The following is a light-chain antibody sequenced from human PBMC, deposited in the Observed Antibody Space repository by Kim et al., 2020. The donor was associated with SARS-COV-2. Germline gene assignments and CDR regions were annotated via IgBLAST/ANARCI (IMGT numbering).Light chain of an antibody. Sequence: SYELTQPPSVSVAPGETASITCGGNKFGSRSVNWYQRRPGQAPVVAIYYDTDRPSGIPERFSGFNFGNTATLTISRVEVGVGADYFCPAWDSSGDLWVFG. CDR2: YDT. CDR3: PAWDSSGDLWV. V-gene: IGLV3-21*01. CDR1: KFGSRS. J-gene: IGLJ3*02.